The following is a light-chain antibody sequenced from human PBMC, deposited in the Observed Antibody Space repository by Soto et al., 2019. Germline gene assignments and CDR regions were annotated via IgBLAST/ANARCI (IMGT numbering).Light chain of an antibody. CDR3: QHSNNWPPMT. V-gene: IGKV3-15*01. Sequence: EIVITQSPATLSVSPGEKAPLSCRASQSIRSDLAWYQQRAGQAPRLLIYAASARATGIPARFKGSGSGTEFTLTISSLQSEDFAVYYCQHSNNWPPMTFGQGTKVDIK. CDR1: QSIRSD. CDR2: AAS. J-gene: IGKJ1*01.